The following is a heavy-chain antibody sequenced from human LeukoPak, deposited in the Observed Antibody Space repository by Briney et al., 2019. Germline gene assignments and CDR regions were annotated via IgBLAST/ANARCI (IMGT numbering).Heavy chain of an antibody. D-gene: IGHD1-26*01. CDR3: ARSSGGSYYAFDI. Sequence: PSETLSLTCSVSGGSLSNYYWTWIRQPPGKGLEWIGYIYYSGTTNYNPSLKSRATISLDTSKNQFSLKLDSVTAADTALYYCARSSGGSYYAFDIWGRGTMVTVSS. CDR2: IYYSGTT. V-gene: IGHV4-59*08. CDR1: GGSLSNYY. J-gene: IGHJ3*02.